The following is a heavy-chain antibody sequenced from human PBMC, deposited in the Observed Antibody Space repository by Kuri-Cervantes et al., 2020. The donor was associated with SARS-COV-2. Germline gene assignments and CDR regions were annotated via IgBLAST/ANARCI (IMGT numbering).Heavy chain of an antibody. CDR2: VITIFGTA. V-gene: IGHV1-69*13. D-gene: IGHD3-16*01. J-gene: IGHJ4*02. CDR1: GGTFSSYA. CDR3: ASLGDAGDLSPPFDY. Sequence: SVKVSCKASGGTFSSYAISWVRQAPGQGLEWMGGVITIFGTANYAQKFQGRVTITADESTSTAYMELSSLGSEDTAVYYCASLGDAGDLSPPFDYWGQGTLVTVSS.